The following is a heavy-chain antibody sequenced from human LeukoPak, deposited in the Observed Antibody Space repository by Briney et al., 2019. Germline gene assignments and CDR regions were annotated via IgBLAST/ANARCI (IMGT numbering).Heavy chain of an antibody. V-gene: IGHV4-39*01. Sequence: PSETLSLACTVSGYSISSSRYCWGCFPQPPGKGLDWLVRIYYSGSTYYTPSLKNRHTISVDNTMNEFALQLISLTAANTAVYYCARHDTMLVVGDYWGQGTLVTVSS. J-gene: IGHJ4*02. CDR1: GYSISSSRYC. CDR2: IYYSGST. CDR3: ARHDTMLVVGDY. D-gene: IGHD3-22*01.